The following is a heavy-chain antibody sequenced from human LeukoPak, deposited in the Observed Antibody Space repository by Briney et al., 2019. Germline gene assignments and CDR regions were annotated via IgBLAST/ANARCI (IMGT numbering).Heavy chain of an antibody. CDR1: GFIFSYSG. CDR2: IRCDGSIK. CDR3: ARSTYYYGSGSYSTLPDY. J-gene: IGHJ4*02. D-gene: IGHD3-10*01. Sequence: GGSLRLSCAASGFIFSYSGMHWVRQAPGKGLEWVAFIRCDGSIKYYADSVKGRFTISRDNAKNSLYLQMNSLRAEDTAVYYCARSTYYYGSGSYSTLPDYWGQGTLVTVSS. V-gene: IGHV3-30*02.